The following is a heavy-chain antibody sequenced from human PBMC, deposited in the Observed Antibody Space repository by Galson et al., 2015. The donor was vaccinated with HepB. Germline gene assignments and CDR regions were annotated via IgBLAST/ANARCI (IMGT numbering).Heavy chain of an antibody. J-gene: IGHJ4*02. D-gene: IGHD2-2*01. CDR1: GYTFTSYG. V-gene: IGHV1-18*01. Sequence: SVKVSCKASGYTFTSYGISWVRQAPGQGLEWMGWISAYNGNTNYAQKLQGRVTMTTDTSTSTAYMELRSLRSDDTAVYYCARDRRRYCSSTSCSDYFDYWGQGTLVTVSS. CDR3: ARDRRRYCSSTSCSDYFDY. CDR2: ISAYNGNT.